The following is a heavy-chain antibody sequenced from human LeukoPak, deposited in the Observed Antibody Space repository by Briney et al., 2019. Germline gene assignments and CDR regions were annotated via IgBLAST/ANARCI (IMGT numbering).Heavy chain of an antibody. CDR2: IGTAGDT. V-gene: IGHV3-13*01. J-gene: IGHJ4*02. CDR1: GFTFSSYD. D-gene: IGHD6-6*01. Sequence: PGGSLRLSCAASGFTFSSYDMRWVRQTTGKGLEWVSTIGTAGDTYYPGSVKGRFTISRENAKNSLYLQMNSLRAEDTAVYYCAKDGMYSSSSSYYSDYWGQGTLVTVSS. CDR3: AKDGMYSSSSSYYSDY.